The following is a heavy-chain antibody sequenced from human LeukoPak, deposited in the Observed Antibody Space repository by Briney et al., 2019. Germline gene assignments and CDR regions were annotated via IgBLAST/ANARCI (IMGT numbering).Heavy chain of an antibody. CDR1: GGSISSGGYY. J-gene: IGHJ4*02. V-gene: IGHV4-31*03. CDR2: IYYSGST. D-gene: IGHD2-2*02. CDR3: ARARVPAAIWGVYFDY. Sequence: SETLSLTCTVSGGSISSGGYYWSWIRQHPGKGLEWIGYIYYSGSTYYSPSLKSRVTISVDTSKNQFSLKLSSVTAADTAVYYCARARVPAAIWGVYFDYWGQGTLVTVSS.